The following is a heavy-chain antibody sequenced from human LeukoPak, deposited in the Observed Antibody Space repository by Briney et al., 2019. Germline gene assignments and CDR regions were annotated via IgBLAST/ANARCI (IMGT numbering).Heavy chain of an antibody. V-gene: IGHV4-61*01. D-gene: IGHD3-10*01. J-gene: IGHJ5*02. CDR2: IYYSGSA. CDR3: ARGFGDWGLSWFDP. Sequence: SETLSLTCTVSGGSVSSGSYYWSWIRQPPGKGLEWIGYIYYSGSAKYNPSLKSRVTISVDTSKNRFSLKLTSVTAADTAVYYCARGFGDWGLSWFDPWGQGTLVTVSS. CDR1: GGSVSSGSYY.